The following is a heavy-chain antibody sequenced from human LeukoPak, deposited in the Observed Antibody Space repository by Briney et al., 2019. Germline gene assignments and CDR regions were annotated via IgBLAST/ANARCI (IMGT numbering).Heavy chain of an antibody. V-gene: IGHV3-23*01. Sequence: GGSLRLSCAASGFTFSSYAMSWVRQAPGKGLEWVSAISGSGGSTYYADSVKGRFTISRDNSKNTLYLQMNSLGAEDTAVYYCAKMSPYCSGGSCYLYYYYYYMDVWGKGTTVTVSS. J-gene: IGHJ6*03. CDR2: ISGSGGST. CDR3: AKMSPYCSGGSCYLYYYYYYMDV. CDR1: GFTFSSYA. D-gene: IGHD2-15*01.